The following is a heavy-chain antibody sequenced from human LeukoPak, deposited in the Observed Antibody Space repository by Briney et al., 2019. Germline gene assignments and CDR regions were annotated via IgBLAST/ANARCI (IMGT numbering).Heavy chain of an antibody. V-gene: IGHV1-46*01. CDR1: GYTFTSYY. Sequence: AASVKVSCKASGYTFTSYYMHWVRQAPGQGLEWMGIINPSGGSTSYAQKFQGRVTMTRDMSTSTVYMELSSLRSEDTAVYYCARAKHYYGSGSYARDLDYWGQGTLVTVSS. CDR2: INPSGGST. J-gene: IGHJ4*02. CDR3: ARAKHYYGSGSYARDLDY. D-gene: IGHD3-10*01.